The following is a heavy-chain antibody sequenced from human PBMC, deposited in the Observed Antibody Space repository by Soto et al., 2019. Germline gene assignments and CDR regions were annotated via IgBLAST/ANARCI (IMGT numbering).Heavy chain of an antibody. CDR2: ISSTSSYI. D-gene: IGHD5-18*01. CDR1: GFTFSSYS. CDR3: AKTNTAMGYGMDV. Sequence: EVQLVESGGGLVKPGGSLRLSCAASGFTFSSYSMNWVRQAPGKGLEWVSSISSTSSYIYYADSVKGRFTISRDNAKNSRYLQMSSLRAEDTAVYYCAKTNTAMGYGMDVWGQGTTVTVSS. J-gene: IGHJ6*02. V-gene: IGHV3-21*01.